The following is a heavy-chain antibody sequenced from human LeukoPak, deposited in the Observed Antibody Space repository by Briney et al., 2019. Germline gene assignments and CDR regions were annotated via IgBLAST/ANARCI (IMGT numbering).Heavy chain of an antibody. CDR2: NTNTGNP. Sequence: NTNTGNPTYAQGFTGRFVFSLDTSVSTAYLQISSLKAEDTAVYYCARGGYYPFYYYYGMDVWGQGTTVTVSS. V-gene: IGHV7-4-1*02. J-gene: IGHJ6*02. D-gene: IGHD3-22*01. CDR3: ARGGYYPFYYYYGMDV.